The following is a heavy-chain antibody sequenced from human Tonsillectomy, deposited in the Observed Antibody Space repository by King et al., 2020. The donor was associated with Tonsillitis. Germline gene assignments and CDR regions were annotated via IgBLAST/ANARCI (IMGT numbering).Heavy chain of an antibody. J-gene: IGHJ6*02. D-gene: IGHD5-12*01. Sequence: QLVQSGAEVKKPGASVKVSCKAFGYTFTGYYMHWVRQAPGQGLEWMGWINPNSGGTNYAQKFQGRVTMNRDTSISTAYMELSRLRSDETAVYYCARGLAGYDYYYYGMDVWGQGTTVTVSS. V-gene: IGHV1-2*02. CDR1: GYTFTGYY. CDR2: INPNSGGT. CDR3: ARGLAGYDYYYYGMDV.